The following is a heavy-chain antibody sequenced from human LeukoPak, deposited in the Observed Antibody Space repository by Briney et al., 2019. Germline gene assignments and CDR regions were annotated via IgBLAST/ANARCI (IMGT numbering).Heavy chain of an antibody. CDR2: ISGSGDST. Sequence: GGSLRLSCAASGFTFSSYAMSWVRQAPGKGLESVSAISGSGDSTYYVDSVKGRFTISRDNSKNTLYLQMNSLRAEDTAVYYCAKSTTYGDSYFDYWGQGTLVTVSS. J-gene: IGHJ4*02. D-gene: IGHD4-17*01. V-gene: IGHV3-23*01. CDR1: GFTFSSYA. CDR3: AKSTTYGDSYFDY.